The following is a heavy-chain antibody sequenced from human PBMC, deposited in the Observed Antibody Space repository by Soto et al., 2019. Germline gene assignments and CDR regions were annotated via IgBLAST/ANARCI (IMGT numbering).Heavy chain of an antibody. CDR3: ARLFIAAALPRSAFDI. V-gene: IGHV1-2*02. CDR2: INPNSGGT. D-gene: IGHD6-13*01. J-gene: IGHJ3*02. Sequence: QVQLVQSGAEVKKPGASVKVSCKASGYTFTGYYMHWVRQAPGQGLEWMGWINPNSGGTNYAQKFQGRVTVTRDTSITTAYMELSRLRSDDTAVYYCARLFIAAALPRSAFDIWGQGTMVTVSS. CDR1: GYTFTGYY.